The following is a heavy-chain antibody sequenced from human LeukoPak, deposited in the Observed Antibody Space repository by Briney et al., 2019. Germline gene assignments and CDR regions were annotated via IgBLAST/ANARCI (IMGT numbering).Heavy chain of an antibody. D-gene: IGHD7-27*01. V-gene: IGHV4-4*07. J-gene: IGHJ4*02. Sequence: SETLSLTCTVSGGSISSYYWSWIRQPAGKGLEWIGRIYIHGGTDYNPSLQSRVTISIDTSKNQISLKLSSVTAADTALYYCVRGNWGSDFDYWGQGTLVTVSS. CDR2: IYIHGGT. CDR1: GGSISSYY. CDR3: VRGNWGSDFDY.